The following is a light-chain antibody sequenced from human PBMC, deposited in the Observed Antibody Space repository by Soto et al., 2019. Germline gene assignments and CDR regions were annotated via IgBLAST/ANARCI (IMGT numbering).Light chain of an antibody. Sequence: EIVMTQSPAALSVSPGERATLSCRASQRVSSNLAWYQQKPGQAPRLLIYVSSTRATGIPARFSGSGSGTEFTLTITSLQSEDFALYYCQQYNNWPLTFGGGTKVEIK. J-gene: IGKJ4*01. CDR2: VSS. CDR1: QRVSSN. V-gene: IGKV3-15*01. CDR3: QQYNNWPLT.